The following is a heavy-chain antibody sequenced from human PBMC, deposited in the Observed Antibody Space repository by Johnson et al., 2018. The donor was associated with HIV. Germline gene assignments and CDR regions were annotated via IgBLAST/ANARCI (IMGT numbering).Heavy chain of an antibody. J-gene: IGHJ3*01. Sequence: VQLVESGGGLVQPGGSLRLSCGVSGFTFSDHWMQWVRQAPGKGLVWVSRINGDGSRTSYADSVKGRFTIARDNAKNTLFLEMKSLRAEDTAVYYCVRTSCTGARCLGYDPFDVWGQGTMVTVSS. V-gene: IGHV3-74*02. CDR1: GFTFSDHW. CDR2: INGDGSRT. CDR3: VRTSCTGARCLGYDPFDV. D-gene: IGHD3-16*01.